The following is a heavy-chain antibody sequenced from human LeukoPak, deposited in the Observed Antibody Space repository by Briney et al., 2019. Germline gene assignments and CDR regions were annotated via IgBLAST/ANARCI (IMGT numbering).Heavy chain of an antibody. D-gene: IGHD6-13*01. CDR1: EFTVSVNY. J-gene: IGHJ3*02. CDR3: ARKEYSSSWYEGKDAFDI. V-gene: IGHV3-53*01. CDR2: IYSGGST. Sequence: GGSLTLSCAASEFTVSVNYMSWVRQAPGKGLEWVSFIYSGGSTYYADSVKGRFTISRDNAKNSLYLQMNSLRAEDTAVYYCARKEYSSSWYEGKDAFDIWGQGTMVTVSS.